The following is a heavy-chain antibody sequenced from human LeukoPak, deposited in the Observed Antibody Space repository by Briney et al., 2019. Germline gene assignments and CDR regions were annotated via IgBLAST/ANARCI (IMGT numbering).Heavy chain of an antibody. D-gene: IGHD3-10*01. J-gene: IGHJ4*02. CDR1: GDSISSYY. CDR3: ARPPRYGSGSYYKRGYYFDY. V-gene: IGHV4-39*07. Sequence: PSETLSLTCTVSGDSISSYYWGWIRQPPGKGLEWIGSIYYSGSPYYNPSLKSRVTISVDTSKNQFSLKLSSVTAADTAVYYCARPPRYGSGSYYKRGYYFDYWGQGTLVTVSS. CDR2: IYYSGSP.